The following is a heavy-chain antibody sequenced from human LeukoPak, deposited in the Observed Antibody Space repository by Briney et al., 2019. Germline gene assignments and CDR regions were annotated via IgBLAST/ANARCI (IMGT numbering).Heavy chain of an antibody. D-gene: IGHD3-22*01. CDR3: ARRRGYCDY. V-gene: IGHV4-59*01. CDR2: IYYSGST. CDR1: GGSISSYY. J-gene: IGHJ4*02. Sequence: SETLSLTCTVSGGSISSYYWSWIRQPPGKGLEWIGYIYYSGSTNYNPSLKSRVTISVDTSKNQFSLKLSSVTAADTAVYYCARRRGYCDYWGQGTLVTVSS.